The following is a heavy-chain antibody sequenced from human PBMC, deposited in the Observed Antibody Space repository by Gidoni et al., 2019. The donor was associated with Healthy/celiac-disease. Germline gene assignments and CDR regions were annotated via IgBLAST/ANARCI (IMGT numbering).Heavy chain of an antibody. CDR1: GGSISSSSYY. V-gene: IGHV4-39*01. CDR2: IYYSGST. J-gene: IGHJ5*02. D-gene: IGHD3-10*01. Sequence: QLQLQESGPGLVKPSETLSLTCTVSGGSISSSSYYWGWIRQPPGKGLEWIGSIYYSGSTYYNPSLKSRVTISVDTSKNQFSLKLSSVTAADTAVYYCASNIVLLWFGELFFPQHEFDPWGQGTLVTVSS. CDR3: ASNIVLLWFGELFFPQHEFDP.